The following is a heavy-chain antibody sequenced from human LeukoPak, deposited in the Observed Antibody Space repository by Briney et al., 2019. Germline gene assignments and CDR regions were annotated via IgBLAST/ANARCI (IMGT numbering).Heavy chain of an antibody. CDR1: GFTFSSYS. Sequence: GGSLRLSCAASGFTFSSYSMNWVRQAPGKGPEWVSSITSSSSYIYYADSVKGRFTISRANAKNSLYLQMDSLRVDDTAVYYCARDRGYDSSGYQAPFDYWGQGTLVTVSS. V-gene: IGHV3-21*01. D-gene: IGHD3-22*01. CDR2: ITSSSSYI. J-gene: IGHJ4*02. CDR3: ARDRGYDSSGYQAPFDY.